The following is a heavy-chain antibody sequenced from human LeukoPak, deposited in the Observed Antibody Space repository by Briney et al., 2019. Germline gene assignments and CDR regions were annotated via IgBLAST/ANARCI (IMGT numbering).Heavy chain of an antibody. CDR3: AKDSSPYSSSWYGDY. Sequence: GGSLRPSCAASGFTFSSYAMSWVRQAPGKGLEWVSAISGSGGSTYYADSVKGRFTISRDNSKNTLYLQMNSLRAEDTAVYYCAKDSSPYSSSWYGDYWGQGTLVTVSS. V-gene: IGHV3-23*01. J-gene: IGHJ4*02. CDR1: GFTFSSYA. CDR2: ISGSGGST. D-gene: IGHD6-13*01.